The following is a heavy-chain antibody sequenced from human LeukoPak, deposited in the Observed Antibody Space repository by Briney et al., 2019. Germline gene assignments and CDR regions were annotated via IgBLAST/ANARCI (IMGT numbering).Heavy chain of an antibody. CDR3: AGVGYYYMDV. J-gene: IGHJ6*03. CDR1: GGSIRTNSYY. CDR2: IYYSGTT. V-gene: IGHV4-39*01. Sequence: SETLSLTCTVSGGSIRTNSYYGGWIRHPPGKGLEWIGSIYYSGTTYYNPSLKSRVTISVDTSKNQFSLNLSSVTAADTSVYYCAGVGYYYMDVWGTGTTVTVSS.